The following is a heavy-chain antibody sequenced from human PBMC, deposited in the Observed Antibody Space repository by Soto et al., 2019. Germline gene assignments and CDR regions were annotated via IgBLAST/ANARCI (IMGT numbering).Heavy chain of an antibody. CDR1: GYSISSGYY. CDR3: ARRVGHYDYVWGSYRSAYYFDY. Sequence: PSETLSLTCAVSGYSISSGYYWGWIRQPPGKGLEWIGSIYHSGSTYYNPSLKSRVTISVDTSKNQFSLKLSSVTAADTAVYYCARRVGHYDYVWGSYRSAYYFDYWGQGTLVTVSS. J-gene: IGHJ4*02. D-gene: IGHD3-16*01. CDR2: IYHSGST. V-gene: IGHV4-38-2*01.